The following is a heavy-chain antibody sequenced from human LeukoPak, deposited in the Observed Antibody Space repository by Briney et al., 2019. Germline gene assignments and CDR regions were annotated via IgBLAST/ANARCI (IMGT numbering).Heavy chain of an antibody. J-gene: IGHJ4*02. CDR1: GYTFTSYY. Sequence: ASVKVSCKASGYTFTSYYMHWVRQATGQGLEWMGWMNPNSGNTGYAQKFQGRVTITRNTSISTAYMELSSLRSEDTAVYYCARVHLGFDYWGQGTLVTVSS. CDR3: ARVHLGFDY. V-gene: IGHV1-8*03. D-gene: IGHD1-26*01. CDR2: MNPNSGNT.